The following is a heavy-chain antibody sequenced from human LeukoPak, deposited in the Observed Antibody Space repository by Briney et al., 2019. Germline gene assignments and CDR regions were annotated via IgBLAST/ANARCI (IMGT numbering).Heavy chain of an antibody. J-gene: IGHJ4*02. D-gene: IGHD3-16*02. CDR2: ISGSGGST. CDR1: GFTFSSYA. Sequence: GGSLRLSCAASGFTFSSYAMSWVRQAPGKGLEWVSAISGSGGSTYYADSAKGRFTISRDNSKNTLYLQMNSLRAEDTAVYYCAKDAGIMITFGGVIGHDYWGQGTLVTVSS. CDR3: AKDAGIMITFGGVIGHDY. V-gene: IGHV3-23*01.